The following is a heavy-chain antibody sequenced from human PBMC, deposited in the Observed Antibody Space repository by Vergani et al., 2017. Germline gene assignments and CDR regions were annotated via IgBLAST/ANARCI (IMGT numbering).Heavy chain of an antibody. CDR3: TKAGPYYSDYFHHS. CDR2: IRYDGTKR. D-gene: IGHD2-15*01. V-gene: IGHV3-30*02. CDR1: GFTFRIYG. J-gene: IGHJ5*02. Sequence: QVQLVESGGGVVQPGGSLRLSCIASGFTFRIYGMHWVRQAPGKGLEWVAFIRYDGTKRFYGDSVKGRFTISRDNSQTTVFLQMNRLRADDSGGYYCTKAGPYYSDYFHHSWGQGALVTVAS.